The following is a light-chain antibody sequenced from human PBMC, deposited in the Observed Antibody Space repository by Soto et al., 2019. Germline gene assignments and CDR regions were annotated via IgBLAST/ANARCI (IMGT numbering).Light chain of an antibody. Sequence: EVVLTQSPGTLSLSPGERATLSCRASQNVYINSLAWYQQRPGQTPRLLIYGVSTMAAAIPDRFSGSGSGEDLALSIDGLEPEDFAIYYCQQYGDSPRTFGPGTRVD. J-gene: IGKJ3*01. CDR3: QQYGDSPRT. CDR2: GVS. V-gene: IGKV3-20*01. CDR1: QNVYINS.